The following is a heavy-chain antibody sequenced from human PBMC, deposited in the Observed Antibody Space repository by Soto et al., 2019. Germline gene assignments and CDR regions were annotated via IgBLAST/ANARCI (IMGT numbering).Heavy chain of an antibody. V-gene: IGHV4-39*01. J-gene: IGHJ6*02. CDR3: ARHRVDPSTGYGMDV. Sequence: KPSETLSLTCTVSGGSISSSSYYWGWIRQPPGKGLEWIGSIYYSGSTYYNPSLKSRVTISVDTSKNQFSLKLSPVTAADTAVYYCARHRVDPSTGYGMDVWGQGTTVTVSS. CDR2: IYYSGST. CDR1: GGSISSSSYY. D-gene: IGHD3-9*01.